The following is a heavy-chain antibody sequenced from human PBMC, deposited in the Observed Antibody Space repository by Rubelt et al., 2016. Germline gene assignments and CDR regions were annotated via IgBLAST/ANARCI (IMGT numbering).Heavy chain of an antibody. V-gene: IGHV3-30*02. J-gene: IGHJ4*02. D-gene: IGHD5-24*01. CDR1: SSYG. Sequence: SSYGMHWVRQAPGKGLEWVAFTRYDGGNKNYADSVKGRFTVSRDNSKNTLYLQMNSLRPEDTAVYYCAISRDGYNGLFDYWGQGTLVTVSS. CDR3: AISRDGYNGLFDY. CDR2: TRYDGGNK.